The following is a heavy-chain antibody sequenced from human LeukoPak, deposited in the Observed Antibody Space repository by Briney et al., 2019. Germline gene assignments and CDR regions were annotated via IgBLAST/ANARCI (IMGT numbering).Heavy chain of an antibody. CDR2: INPNSGGT. Sequence: TSVKVSCKASGYTFTGYYMHWVRQAPGQGLEWMGWINPNSGGTNYAQKFQGRVTMTRYTSISTAYMELSRLRSDDTAVYYCARRHSFGELPFDYWGQGTLVTVSS. D-gene: IGHD3-10*01. CDR3: ARRHSFGELPFDY. CDR1: GYTFTGYY. J-gene: IGHJ4*02. V-gene: IGHV1-2*02.